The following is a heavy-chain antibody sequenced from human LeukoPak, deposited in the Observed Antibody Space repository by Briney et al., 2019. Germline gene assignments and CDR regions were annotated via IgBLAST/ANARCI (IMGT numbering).Heavy chain of an antibody. D-gene: IGHD6-13*01. CDR3: ARDKVGAAVGSPYYFDY. Sequence: GASVKVSCKTSGFTFTAYYIHWVRQAPGQGLEWVGWINPNTGDTKFAQKFQGWVSMTADAPATTAYMELSRLRSDGSAVYYCARDKVGAAVGSPYYFDYWGQGTLVTVSS. V-gene: IGHV1-2*04. CDR2: INPNTGDT. J-gene: IGHJ4*02. CDR1: GFTFTAYY.